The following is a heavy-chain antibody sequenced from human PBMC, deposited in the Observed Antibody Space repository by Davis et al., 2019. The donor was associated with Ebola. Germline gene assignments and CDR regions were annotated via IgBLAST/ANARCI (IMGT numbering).Heavy chain of an antibody. Sequence: ESLKISCAASGFTFSSYSMNWVRQAPGKGLEWVSSISSSSSYIYYADSVKGRFTISRDNAKNSLYLQMNSLRAEDTAVYYCARGYYDSSGYYYFDYWGQGTLVTVSS. CDR1: GFTFSSYS. CDR2: ISSSSSYI. J-gene: IGHJ4*02. D-gene: IGHD3-22*01. V-gene: IGHV3-21*01. CDR3: ARGYYDSSGYYYFDY.